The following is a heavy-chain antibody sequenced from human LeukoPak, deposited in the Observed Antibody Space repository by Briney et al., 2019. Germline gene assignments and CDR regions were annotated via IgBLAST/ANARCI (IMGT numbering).Heavy chain of an antibody. D-gene: IGHD5-12*01. CDR1: GYTFTGYY. CDR3: ARGLRGIYYYYYYMDV. CDR2: INSNSADT. V-gene: IGHV1-2*02. Sequence: GASVKVSCKASGYTFTGYYLHWVRQAPGHGLEWMGWINSNSADTTYAQKFQGRVTMTRDTSISTAYMELSRLRSDDTAVYYCARGLRGIYYYYYYMDVWGKGTTVTVSS. J-gene: IGHJ6*03.